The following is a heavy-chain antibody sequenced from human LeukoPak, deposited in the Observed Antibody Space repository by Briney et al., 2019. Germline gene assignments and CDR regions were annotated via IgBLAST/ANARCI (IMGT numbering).Heavy chain of an antibody. V-gene: IGHV1-69*04. Sequence: SVKVPCKASGGTFSSYTISWVRQAPGQGLEWMGRIIPILGIANYAQKFQGRVTITADKSTSTAYMELSSLRSEDTAVYYCAREEAAVAGTFGFDYWGQGTLVTVSS. CDR2: IIPILGIA. J-gene: IGHJ4*02. CDR3: AREEAAVAGTFGFDY. D-gene: IGHD6-19*01. CDR1: GGTFSSYT.